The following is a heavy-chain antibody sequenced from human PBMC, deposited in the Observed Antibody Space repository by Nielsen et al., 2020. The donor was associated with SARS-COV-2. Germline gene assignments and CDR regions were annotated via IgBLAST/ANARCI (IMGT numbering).Heavy chain of an antibody. CDR3: AREGGSYFSYFDY. V-gene: IGHV3-30-3*01. D-gene: IGHD1-26*01. CDR2: ISYDGSNK. CDR1: GFTFSSYA. J-gene: IGHJ4*02. Sequence: GGSLRLSCAASGFTFSSYAMHWVRQAPGKGLEWVAVISYDGSNKYYADSVKGRFTIPRDNSKNTLYLQMNSLRAEDTAVYYCAREGGSYFSYFDYWGQGTLVTVSS.